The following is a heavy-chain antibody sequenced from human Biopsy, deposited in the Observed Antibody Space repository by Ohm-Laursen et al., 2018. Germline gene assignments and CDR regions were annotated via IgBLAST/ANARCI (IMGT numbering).Heavy chain of an antibody. CDR1: GYTFTSYD. V-gene: IGHV1-8*01. J-gene: IGHJ6*02. Sequence: SVKVSCNAYGYTFTSYDINWVRQATGQGLEWMGWMNPNSGNTDYAQKFQGRVTMTRNTSISTAYMELNSLRSEDTAVYYCARGSFWFGGNYYYYGMDVWGQGTTVTVSS. CDR3: ARGSFWFGGNYYYYGMDV. D-gene: IGHD3-10*01. CDR2: MNPNSGNT.